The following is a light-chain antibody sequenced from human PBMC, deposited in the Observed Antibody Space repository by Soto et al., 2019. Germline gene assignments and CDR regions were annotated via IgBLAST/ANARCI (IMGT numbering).Light chain of an antibody. CDR2: EDT. CDR3: CSYAGPRGIL. J-gene: IGLJ2*01. CDR1: SSDVGSYNL. V-gene: IGLV2-23*01. Sequence: QSALTQPASVSGSLGQSITISCTGSSSDVGSYNLVSWYEQRPGKAPKLIIFEDTQRPSGVSDRFSGSKSGNTASLTISGLQAEDEADYHCCSYAGPRGILFAGGTKLTVL.